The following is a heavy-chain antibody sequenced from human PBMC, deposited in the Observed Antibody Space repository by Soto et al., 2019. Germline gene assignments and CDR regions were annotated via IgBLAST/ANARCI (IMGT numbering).Heavy chain of an antibody. J-gene: IGHJ6*02. CDR2: IYYSGST. CDR1: GGSISSYY. V-gene: IGHV4-59*01. D-gene: IGHD6-13*01. Sequence: SETLSLTCTVSGGSISSYYWSWIRQPPGKGLEWIGYIYYSGSTNYNPSLKSRVTISVDTSKNQFSLKLSSVTAADTAVYYCARELISSSWDRSYYYYGMDVWGQGTTVTVSS. CDR3: ARELISSSWDRSYYYYGMDV.